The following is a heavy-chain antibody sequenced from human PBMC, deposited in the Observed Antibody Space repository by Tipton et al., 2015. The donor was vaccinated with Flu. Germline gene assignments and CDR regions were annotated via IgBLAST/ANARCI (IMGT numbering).Heavy chain of an antibody. V-gene: IGHV4-39*01. J-gene: IGHJ6*02. D-gene: IGHD2-15*01. CDR3: ARRGGGYKYLYGMDV. CDR1: GGSIVDSTYY. Sequence: TLSLTCTVSGGSIVDSTYYWDWIRQPPGEGLEWIGSVYYYGNTYYNPSLESRVTISIDTSKNQFSLKLNSVTAADTAVFYCARRGGGYKYLYGMDVWGQGTTVIVSS. CDR2: VYYYGNT.